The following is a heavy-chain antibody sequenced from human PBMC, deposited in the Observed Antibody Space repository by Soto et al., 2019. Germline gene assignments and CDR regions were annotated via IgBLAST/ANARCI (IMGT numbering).Heavy chain of an antibody. V-gene: IGHV3-23*01. Sequence: GSLRLSCAASGFTFSSYAMSWVRQAPGKGLEWVSAISGSGGSTYYADSVKGRFTISRDNSKNTLYLQMNSLRAEDTAVYYCAKDAQVFYDILTGYSPGYYGMDVWGQGTTVTVS. CDR3: AKDAQVFYDILTGYSPGYYGMDV. J-gene: IGHJ6*02. CDR1: GFTFSSYA. CDR2: ISGSGGST. D-gene: IGHD3-9*01.